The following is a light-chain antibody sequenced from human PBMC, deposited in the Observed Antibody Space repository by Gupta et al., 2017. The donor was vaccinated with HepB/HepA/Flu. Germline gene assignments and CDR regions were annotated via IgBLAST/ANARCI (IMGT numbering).Light chain of an antibody. J-gene: IGKJ1*01. V-gene: IGKV1-39*01. CDR1: QSISSY. CDR2: DAS. CDR3: QQSYSTPRT. Sequence: DLQITQSPSPLYASVGDRVTIPCRVSQSISSYLNWYQQKPGNAPKLLIYDASSLQSGVPSRFSGSGSETEFTLTISSMQPEDFATYYCQQSYSTPRTFGQGTKVEIK.